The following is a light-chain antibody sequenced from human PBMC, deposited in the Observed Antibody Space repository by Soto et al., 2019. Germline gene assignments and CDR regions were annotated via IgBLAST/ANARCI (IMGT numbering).Light chain of an antibody. CDR1: QSVSSRS. CDR3: QQYGGSSWT. CDR2: STS. J-gene: IGKJ1*01. Sequence: EIVLTQSPGTLSLSPGERATLSCRASQSVSSRSLAWYQQKPGQPPRLLIYSTSTRATGIPDRFSGSGSGTDFTLTISKLEPGDFAVYYCQQYGGSSWTFGQGTKVDIK. V-gene: IGKV3-20*01.